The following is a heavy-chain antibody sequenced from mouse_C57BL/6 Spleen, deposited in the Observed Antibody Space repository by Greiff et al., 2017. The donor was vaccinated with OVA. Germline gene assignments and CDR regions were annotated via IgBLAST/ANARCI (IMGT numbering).Heavy chain of an antibody. J-gene: IGHJ4*01. Sequence: EVKLVESGPGLVKPSQSLSLTCSVTGYSITSGYFWHWIRQFPGNKLEWVGYISYDGSNNYNPSLKNRISITRDTSKNQFFLKLNSVTTEDTATYYCARESGDYAMDYWGQGTSVTVSS. CDR3: ARESGDYAMDY. CDR2: ISYDGSN. V-gene: IGHV3-6*01. CDR1: GYSITSGYF. D-gene: IGHD1-3*01.